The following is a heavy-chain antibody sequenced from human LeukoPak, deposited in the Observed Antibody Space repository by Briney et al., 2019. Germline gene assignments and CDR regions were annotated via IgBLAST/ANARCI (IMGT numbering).Heavy chain of an antibody. V-gene: IGHV4-39*01. CDR3: ASGSYSHDY. J-gene: IGHJ4*02. D-gene: IGHD1-26*01. CDR1: GGSISSSSYY. Sequence: SETLSLTCTVSGGSISSSSYYWGWIRQPPGKGLEWIGSIYYGGSTYYNPSLKSRVTISVDTSKNQFSLKLSSVTAADTAVYYCASGSYSHDYWGQGTLVTVSS. CDR2: IYYGGST.